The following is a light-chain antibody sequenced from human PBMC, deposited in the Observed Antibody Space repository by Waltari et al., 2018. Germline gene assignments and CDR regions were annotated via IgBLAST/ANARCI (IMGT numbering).Light chain of an antibody. Sequence: EVMLTQSPGTLSLSPGERATVSCRASQYITTRYLPWYQQKPGQAPRLLIYGASSRAAGIPDRFSGSGSGTDFTLTISRLEPEDFALYYCQQYGSSVMYTFGQGTKVEMK. CDR2: GAS. CDR1: QYITTRY. J-gene: IGKJ2*01. CDR3: QQYGSSVMYT. V-gene: IGKV3-20*01.